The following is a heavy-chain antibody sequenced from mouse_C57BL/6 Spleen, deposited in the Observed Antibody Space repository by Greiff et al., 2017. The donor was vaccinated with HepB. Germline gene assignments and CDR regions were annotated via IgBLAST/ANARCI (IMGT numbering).Heavy chain of an antibody. V-gene: IGHV7-4*01. CDR3: VKAPLVPYYAMDY. CDR2: IRNKANGYTT. CDR1: GFTFTDYY. Sequence: EVMLVESGGGLVQPGASLRLSCAASGFTFTDYYLSWVRQPPGKAPEWLALIRNKANGYTTEYTSSVKGRLTISRDNSQNILYLQMNTLRAEDSATYYCVKAPLVPYYAMDYWGQGTSVTVSS. J-gene: IGHJ4*01. D-gene: IGHD2-10*02.